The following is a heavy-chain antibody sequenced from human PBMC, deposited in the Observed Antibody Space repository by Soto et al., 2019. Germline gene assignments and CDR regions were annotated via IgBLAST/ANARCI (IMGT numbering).Heavy chain of an antibody. V-gene: IGHV4-34*01. CDR1: GGSFSGYY. Sequence: QVQLQQWGAGLLKPSETLSLTCAVYGGSFSGYYWSWIRQPPGKGLEWIGEINHSGSTNYNPSLKSRVTISVDTSKNQFSLKLSSVTAADTAVYYCARLSKRAQIVATIAPIDYWGQGTLVTVSS. J-gene: IGHJ4*02. D-gene: IGHD5-12*01. CDR3: ARLSKRAQIVATIAPIDY. CDR2: INHSGST.